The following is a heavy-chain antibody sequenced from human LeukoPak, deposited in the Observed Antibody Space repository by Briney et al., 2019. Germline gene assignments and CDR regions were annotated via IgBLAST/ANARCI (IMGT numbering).Heavy chain of an antibody. V-gene: IGHV3-48*04. CDR1: GFTFSSYA. CDR2: ISSSSGSI. J-gene: IGHJ3*02. Sequence: GGSLRLSCAASGFTFSSYAMNWVRQAPGKGLEWVSYISSSSGSIYYADSVKGRFTISRDNAKNSLYLQMNSLRAEDTAVYYCARELEMATIIASYDAFNIGGEGTM. CDR3: ARELEMATIIASYDAFNI. D-gene: IGHD5-24*01.